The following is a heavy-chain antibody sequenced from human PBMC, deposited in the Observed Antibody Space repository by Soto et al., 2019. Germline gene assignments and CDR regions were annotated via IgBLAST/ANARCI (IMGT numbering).Heavy chain of an antibody. CDR2: IYYSGST. J-gene: IGHJ4*02. Sequence: QLQLQESGPGLVKPSETLSLTCTVSGGSISSSNHYWGWIRQPPGKGLEWIGYIYYSGSTYYNPSLKSRVTISVDTSKNQFSLKLSSVTAADTAVYYCARSYHYGSGSFRYFDYWGQGTLVTVSS. D-gene: IGHD3-10*01. CDR1: GGSISSSNHY. CDR3: ARSYHYGSGSFRYFDY. V-gene: IGHV4-39*01.